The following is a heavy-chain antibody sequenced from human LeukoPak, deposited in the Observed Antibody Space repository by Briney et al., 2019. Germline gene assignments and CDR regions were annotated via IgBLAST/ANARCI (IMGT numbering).Heavy chain of an antibody. CDR3: ASSRFGELEDWFDP. Sequence: SETLSLTCTVSGVSISSYYWSWLRQPPGQGLEWFGYIYYSGSTNYNPSLKSRVTISVDTSKNQFSLKLSSVTAADTAVYYCASSRFGELEDWFDPWGQGTLVTVSS. CDR1: GVSISSYY. V-gene: IGHV4-59*01. CDR2: IYYSGST. J-gene: IGHJ5*02. D-gene: IGHD3-10*01.